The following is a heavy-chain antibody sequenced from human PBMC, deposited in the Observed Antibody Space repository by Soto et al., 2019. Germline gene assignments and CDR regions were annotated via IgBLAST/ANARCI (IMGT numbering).Heavy chain of an antibody. CDR2: IHYSGSI. J-gene: IGHJ6*02. V-gene: IGHV4-30-4*08. CDR3: AREDDGGDRDYYGLDV. Sequence: PSETLSVPWTVAGGSSSDECYRWTWIHKSPGKGLEWIGYIHYSGSIIYNPSFKSRVTISVDTSKNQFSLQLSSVTAADTAVYFCAREDDGGDRDYYGLDVWGQGTTVTVSS. D-gene: IGHD2-21*02. CDR1: GGSSSDECYR.